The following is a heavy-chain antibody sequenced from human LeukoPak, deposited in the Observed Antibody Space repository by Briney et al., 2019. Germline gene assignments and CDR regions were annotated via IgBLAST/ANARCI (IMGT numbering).Heavy chain of an antibody. Sequence: GGSLRLSCAASGFTFSSYGMHWVRQAPGKGLEWVAFIRYDGSNKYYADSVKGRFTISRDNSKNTLYLQMNSLRAEDTAVYYCASLGYQPNDYWGQGTLVTVSS. J-gene: IGHJ4*02. D-gene: IGHD2-2*01. CDR2: IRYDGSNK. CDR1: GFTFSSYG. CDR3: ASLGYQPNDY. V-gene: IGHV3-30*02.